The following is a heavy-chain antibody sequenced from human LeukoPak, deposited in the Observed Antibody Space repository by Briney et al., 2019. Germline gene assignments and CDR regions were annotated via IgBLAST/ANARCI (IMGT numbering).Heavy chain of an antibody. D-gene: IGHD6-13*01. CDR1: ESIFGTW. Sequence: PGGSLQICCQLSESIFGTWIGWVRQMPGKGLEWMGIIYPYDSETIYSPSFQGQVTISVDTSINTAYLPCSILNASDTAMYYCASTIVAAGLYYFDYWGQGTLLTVSS. CDR2: IYPYDSET. J-gene: IGHJ4*02. V-gene: IGHV5-51*01. CDR3: ASTIVAAGLYYFDY.